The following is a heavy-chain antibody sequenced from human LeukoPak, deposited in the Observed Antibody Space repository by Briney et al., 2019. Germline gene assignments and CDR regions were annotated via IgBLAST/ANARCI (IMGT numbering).Heavy chain of an antibody. CDR3: AIQQQLGRVGDY. V-gene: IGHV1-2*04. CDR1: GYTFTGYY. CDR2: INPNSGGT. J-gene: IGHJ4*02. D-gene: IGHD6-13*01. Sequence: ASVKVSCKASGYTFTGYYMHWVRQAPGQGLEWMGWINPNSGGTNYAQKFQGWVTMTRDTSASTAYIDLSSLRSEDTAVYYCAIQQQLGRVGDYWGQGTLVTVSS.